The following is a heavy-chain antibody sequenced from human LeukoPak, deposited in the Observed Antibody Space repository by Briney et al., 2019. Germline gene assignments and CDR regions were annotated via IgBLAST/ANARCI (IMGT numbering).Heavy chain of an antibody. J-gene: IGHJ5*02. CDR1: GYTLTGYY. CDR2: VNPNNGGK. Sequence: ASVKVSCKPSGYTLTGYYMHWLRQAPGQRLQWLGWVNPNNGGKNYAQKFQGRVTMTWDTSINTAYMELNRLTSDDTAVYFCARLGRQDTAMAWGQGTLVTVSS. CDR3: ARLGRQDTAMA. V-gene: IGHV1-2*02. D-gene: IGHD5-18*01.